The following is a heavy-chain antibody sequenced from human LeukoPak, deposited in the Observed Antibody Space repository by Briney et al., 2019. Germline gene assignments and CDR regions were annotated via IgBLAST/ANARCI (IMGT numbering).Heavy chain of an antibody. D-gene: IGHD1-26*01. CDR2: ISGSGGVT. Sequence: GGSLRLSCAASGFTFSSYAISWVRQAPGKGLEWVSTISGSGGVTYYPDSVRGRFTISRDNYKNTLHLQMDSLGAEDTAIYYCAKWPEGATPKFHYWGQGTLVTVSS. CDR1: GFTFSSYA. V-gene: IGHV3-23*01. CDR3: AKWPEGATPKFHY. J-gene: IGHJ4*02.